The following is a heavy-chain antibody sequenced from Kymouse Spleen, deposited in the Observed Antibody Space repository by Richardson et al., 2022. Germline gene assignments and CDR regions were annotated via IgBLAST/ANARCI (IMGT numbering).Heavy chain of an antibody. CDR2: IKSKTDGGTT. Sequence: EVQLVESGGGLVKPGGSLRLSCAASGFTFSNAWMSWVRQAPGKGLEWVGRIKSKTDGGTTDYAAPVKGRFTISRDDSKNTLYLQMNSLKTEDTAVYYCTTDLVTGTFYYYYGMDVWGQGTTVTVSS. J-gene: IGHJ6*02. D-gene: IGHD1-7*01. CDR1: GFTFSNAW. V-gene: IGHV3-15*01. CDR3: TTDLVTGTFYYYYGMDV.